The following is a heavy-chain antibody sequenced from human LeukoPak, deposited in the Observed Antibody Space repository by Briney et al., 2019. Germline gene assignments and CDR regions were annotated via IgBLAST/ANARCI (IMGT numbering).Heavy chain of an antibody. Sequence: PSETLSLTCTVSGGSISSSSYYWGWIRQPPGKGLEWIGSIYYSGSTYYNPSLKSRVTISVDTSKNQFSLKLSSVTAADTAVYYCARHGRVGRDAAVAHDYWGQGTLVTVSS. J-gene: IGHJ4*02. D-gene: IGHD6-13*01. CDR2: IYYSGST. CDR1: GGSISSSSYY. CDR3: ARHGRVGRDAAVAHDY. V-gene: IGHV4-39*01.